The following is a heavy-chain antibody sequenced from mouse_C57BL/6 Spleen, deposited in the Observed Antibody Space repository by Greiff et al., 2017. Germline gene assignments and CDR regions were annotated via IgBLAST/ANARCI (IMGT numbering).Heavy chain of an antibody. CDR2: IYPGDGDT. J-gene: IGHJ2*01. V-gene: IGHV1-82*01. Sequence: QVQLQQSGPELVKPGASVKISCKASGYAFSSSWMNWVKQRPGKGLEWIGRIYPGDGDTNYKGKFKGKATLTADKSSSTAYMQLSSLISEDSAVYFCARGGYYFDYWGQGTTLTVSS. CDR1: GYAFSSSW. CDR3: ARGGYYFDY.